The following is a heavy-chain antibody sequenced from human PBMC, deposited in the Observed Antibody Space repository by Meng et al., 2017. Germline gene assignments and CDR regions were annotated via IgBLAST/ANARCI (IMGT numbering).Heavy chain of an antibody. V-gene: IGHV1-18*01. CDR1: GYTFTSYG. CDR2: ISAYNGNT. CDR3: ARIPINYYGSGSYYNKFDY. Sequence: ASVTVSCKASGYTFTSYGISWVRQAPGQGLEWMGWISAYNGNTNYAQKLQGRVTMTTDTSTSTAYMELRSLRSDDTAVYYCARIPINYYGSGSYYNKFDYWGQGTLVTVSS. D-gene: IGHD3-10*01. J-gene: IGHJ4*02.